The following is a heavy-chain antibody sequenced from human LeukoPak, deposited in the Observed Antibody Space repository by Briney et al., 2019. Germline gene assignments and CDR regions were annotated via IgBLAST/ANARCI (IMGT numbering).Heavy chain of an antibody. V-gene: IGHV3-7*04. CDR3: ARKYGGYDYGY. CDR1: GFTFSRYW. CDR2: INEDGSEK. D-gene: IGHD5-12*01. Sequence: PGGSLRLSCAASGFTFSRYWMRWVRQAPGKGLEWVANINEDGSEKYYVDSVKGRFAISRDNAKNSLYLQMNSLRVEDTAVYYCARKYGGYDYGYWGQGTLVTVSS. J-gene: IGHJ4*02.